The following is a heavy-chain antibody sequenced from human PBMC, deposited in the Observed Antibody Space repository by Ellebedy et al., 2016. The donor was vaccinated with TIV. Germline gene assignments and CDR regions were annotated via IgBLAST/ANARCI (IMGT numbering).Heavy chain of an antibody. D-gene: IGHD5-12*01. CDR1: RFTFSNYW. J-gene: IGHJ4*02. V-gene: IGHV3-74*01. CDR2: INIDGSST. CDR3: ASAARGSGAYESF. Sequence: GESLKISCAASRFTFSNYWMHWVRQAPGKGPVWVSRINIDGSSTSYADSVKGRFTISRDNSKNSLYLQMNSLRADDTALYYCASAARGSGAYESFWGQGTLVTVSS.